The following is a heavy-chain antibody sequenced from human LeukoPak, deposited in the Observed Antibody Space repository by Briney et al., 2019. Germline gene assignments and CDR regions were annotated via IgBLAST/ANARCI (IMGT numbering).Heavy chain of an antibody. V-gene: IGHV3-30*02. Sequence: PGGSLRLSCAPSGFTFSTYGMHWVRQAPGKGLEWVAFIRYDGSNKYYADSVKGRFTISRDNSKNTLYVQMNSLRAEDTAVYYCAKEGYSRGYYSYYYMDVWGKGTTVTVSS. CDR2: IRYDGSNK. CDR1: GFTFSTYG. CDR3: AKEGYSRGYYSYYYMDV. J-gene: IGHJ6*03. D-gene: IGHD6-13*01.